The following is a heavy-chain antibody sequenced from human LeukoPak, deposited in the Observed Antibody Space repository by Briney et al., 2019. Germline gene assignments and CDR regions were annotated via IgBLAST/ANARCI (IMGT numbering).Heavy chain of an antibody. J-gene: IGHJ6*03. CDR3: ARGVYDFWSGYAPVKPTNHYYYYMDV. D-gene: IGHD3-3*01. V-gene: IGHV1-46*01. CDR2: INPSGGST. Sequence: ASVKVSCKASGYTFTSYYMHWVRQAPGQGLEWMGIINPSGGSTSYAQKFQGRVTMTRDMSTSTVYMELSSLRSEDTAVYYCARGVYDFWSGYAPVKPTNHYYYYMDVWGKGTTVTVSS. CDR1: GYTFTSYY.